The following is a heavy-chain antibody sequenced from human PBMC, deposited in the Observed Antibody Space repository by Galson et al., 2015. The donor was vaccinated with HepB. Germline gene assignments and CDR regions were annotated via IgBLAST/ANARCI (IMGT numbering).Heavy chain of an antibody. CDR1: GFTFSSYA. D-gene: IGHD6-13*01. Sequence: SLRLSCAASGFTFSSYAMHWVRQAPGKGLEWVAVISYDGSNKYYADSVKGRFTISRDNSKNTLYLQMNSLRAEDTAVYYCARGAGVAAAGTNDRPMDYFDYWGQGTLVTVSS. CDR2: ISYDGSNK. CDR3: ARGAGVAAAGTNDRPMDYFDY. V-gene: IGHV3-30-3*01. J-gene: IGHJ4*02.